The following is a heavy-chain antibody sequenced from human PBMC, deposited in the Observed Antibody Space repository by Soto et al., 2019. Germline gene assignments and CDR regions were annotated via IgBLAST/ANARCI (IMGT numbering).Heavy chain of an antibody. Sequence: QVQLQESGPGLVKPSQTLSLTCTVSGGSISSGGYYWSWIRQHPGKGLEWIGYIYYSGSTYYNPSLKSRVTISVDTSKNQFSLKLSSVTAADTAVYYCARASGGYYYGSGSSYYFDYWGQGTLVTVSS. CDR3: ARASGGYYYGSGSSYYFDY. CDR1: GGSISSGGYY. D-gene: IGHD3-10*01. V-gene: IGHV4-31*03. CDR2: IYYSGST. J-gene: IGHJ4*02.